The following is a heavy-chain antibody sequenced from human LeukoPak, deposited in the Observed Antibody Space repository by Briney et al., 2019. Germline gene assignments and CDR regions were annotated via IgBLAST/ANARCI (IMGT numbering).Heavy chain of an antibody. CDR2: INPNSGGT. V-gene: IGHV1-2*02. Sequence: ASVTVSCKASGYTFTGYYLHWVRQAPGQGLEWMGWINPNSGGTNYAQKFQGRVTMTRDTSISTAYMELSRLRSDDTAVYYCARDNGVVVVPAATFDYWGQGTLVTVSS. J-gene: IGHJ4*02. D-gene: IGHD2-2*01. CDR3: ARDNGVVVVPAATFDY. CDR1: GYTFTGYY.